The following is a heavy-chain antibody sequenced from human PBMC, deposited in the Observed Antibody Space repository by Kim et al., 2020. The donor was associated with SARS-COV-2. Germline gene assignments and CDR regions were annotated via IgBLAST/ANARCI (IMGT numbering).Heavy chain of an antibody. D-gene: IGHD6-19*01. J-gene: IGHJ6*02. CDR3: TRHLDPYSSGWNYYYYYGMDV. CDR1: GFTFSGSA. Sequence: GGSQRLSCAASGFTFSGSAMHWVRQASGKGLEWVGRIRSKANSYATAYAASVKGRFTISRDDSKNTAYLQMNSLKTEDTAVYYCTRHLDPYSSGWNYYYYYGMDVWGQGTTVTVSS. V-gene: IGHV3-73*01. CDR2: IRSKANSYAT.